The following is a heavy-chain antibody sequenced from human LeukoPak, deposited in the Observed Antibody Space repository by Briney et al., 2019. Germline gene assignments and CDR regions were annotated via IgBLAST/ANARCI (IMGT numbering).Heavy chain of an antibody. CDR1: GFTFSRHG. V-gene: IGHV3-30*03. Sequence: GGSLRLSCAPSGFTFSRHGMHWVRQAPGKGLEWVAVISYDGSNKYYADSVKGRFTISRDNSKNTLYLQMNSLRAEDTAVYYCARDLDGYNWNYFDYWGQGTLVTVSS. CDR2: ISYDGSNK. J-gene: IGHJ4*02. D-gene: IGHD5-24*01. CDR3: ARDLDGYNWNYFDY.